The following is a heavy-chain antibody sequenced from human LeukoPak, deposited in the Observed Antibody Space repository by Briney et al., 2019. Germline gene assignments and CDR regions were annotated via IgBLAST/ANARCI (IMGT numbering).Heavy chain of an antibody. CDR1: GDSISSGDYY. D-gene: IGHD3-22*01. J-gene: IGHJ3*02. CDR2: ISSSGST. V-gene: IGHV4-61*02. Sequence: PSQTLSLTCTVSGDSISSGDYYWSWIRQPAGKGLEWIGRISSSGSTNYNPSLKSRVTISVDASKNQFSLKLSSVTAADTAVYFCARGPYSYDSSGAFDIWGQGTMVTVSS. CDR3: ARGPYSYDSSGAFDI.